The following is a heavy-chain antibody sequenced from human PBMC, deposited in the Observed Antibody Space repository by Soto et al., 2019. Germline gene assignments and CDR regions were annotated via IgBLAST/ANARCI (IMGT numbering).Heavy chain of an antibody. V-gene: IGHV4-31*03. Sequence: PSETLSLTCTVSGGSISSGGYYWSWIRQHPGKGLEWIGYIYYSGSTYYNPSLKSRVTISVDTSKNQFSLKLSSVTAADTAVYYCAREPRIVGATYRAVDYWGQGTLVTVSS. CDR1: GGSISSGGYY. CDR3: AREPRIVGATYRAVDY. CDR2: IYYSGST. J-gene: IGHJ4*02. D-gene: IGHD1-26*01.